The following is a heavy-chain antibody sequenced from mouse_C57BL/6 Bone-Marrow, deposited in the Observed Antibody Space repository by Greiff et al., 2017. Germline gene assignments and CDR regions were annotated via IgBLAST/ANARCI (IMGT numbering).Heavy chain of an antibody. CDR1: GFTFSNYW. V-gene: IGHV6-3*01. CDR2: ISLKSDSSAT. D-gene: IGHD1-1*01. CDR3: TESYYGRNYAMDY. Sequence: EVKLMESGGGLVQPGGSMKLSCVASGFTFSNYWMNWVRQSPVQGLEWVAQISLKSDSSATHYAVSVKGRFTTSKDDSKGSVYLQINNLRAEDTGIYYGTESYYGRNYAMDYWGQGTSVTVSS. J-gene: IGHJ4*01.